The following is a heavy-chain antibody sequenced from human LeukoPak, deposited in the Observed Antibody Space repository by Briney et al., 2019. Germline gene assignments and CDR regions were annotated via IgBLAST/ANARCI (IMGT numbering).Heavy chain of an antibody. V-gene: IGHV3-21*04. J-gene: IGHJ3*02. D-gene: IGHD6-19*01. CDR3: ARDQVAVAGVGTAFDI. CDR2: ISSGTNYI. CDR1: GFTFDNYN. Sequence: GGSLRLPCAASGFTFDNYNMNWVRQAPGKGLEWVSSISSGTNYIFEADSVKGRFTVTKDTALNSLSLQMNSLRAEDTAVYYCARDQVAVAGVGTAFDIWGQGTMVTVSS.